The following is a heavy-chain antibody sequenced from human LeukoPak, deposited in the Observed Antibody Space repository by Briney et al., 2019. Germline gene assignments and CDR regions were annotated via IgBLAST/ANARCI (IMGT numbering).Heavy chain of an antibody. J-gene: IGHJ6*03. V-gene: IGHV4-61*02. CDR1: GGSISSGSYY. CDR3: ARAVIDSSSGFYYYYYMDV. CDR2: IYTSGST. D-gene: IGHD6-6*01. Sequence: SETLSLTCTVSGGSISSGSYYWSWIRQPAGKGLEWIGRIYTSGSTNYNPSLKSRVTISVDTSKNQFSLQLNSVTPEDTAVYYCARAVIDSSSGFYYYYYMDVWGKGTTVTVS.